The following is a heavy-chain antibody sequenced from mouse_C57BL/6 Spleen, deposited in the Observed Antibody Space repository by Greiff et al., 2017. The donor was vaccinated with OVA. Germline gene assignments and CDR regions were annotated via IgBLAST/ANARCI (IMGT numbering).Heavy chain of an antibody. J-gene: IGHJ3*01. CDR2: IRSKSNNYAT. V-gene: IGHV10-1*01. D-gene: IGHD2-3*01. CDR1: GFSFNTYA. CDR3: VREGYDFAY. Sequence: EVQGVESGGGLVQPKGSLKLSCAASGFSFNTYAMTWVRQAPGKGLEWVARIRSKSNNYATYYADSVKDRFTISRDDSESMLYLQMNNLKTEDTAMYYCVREGYDFAYWGQGTLVTVSA.